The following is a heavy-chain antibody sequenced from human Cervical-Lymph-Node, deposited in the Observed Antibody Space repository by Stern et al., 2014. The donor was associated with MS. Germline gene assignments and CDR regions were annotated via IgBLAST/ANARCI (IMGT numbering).Heavy chain of an antibody. V-gene: IGHV1-46*01. J-gene: IGHJ3*02. CDR1: GYFFTAYL. D-gene: IGHD6-6*01. Sequence: QVQLVQSGAEVKTPGASVKVSCKASGYFFTAYLIHWVRQAPGQGLEWMGVINPSGGGTSYAQKFQGRVTMTRDTSTSTIYMELSSLRSEDSAVFYCTRVPRSASSTREPFDIWGQGTMVTVSS. CDR3: TRVPRSASSTREPFDI. CDR2: INPSGGGT.